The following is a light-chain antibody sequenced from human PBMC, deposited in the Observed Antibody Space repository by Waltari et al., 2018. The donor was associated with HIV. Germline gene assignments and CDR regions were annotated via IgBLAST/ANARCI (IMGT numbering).Light chain of an antibody. J-gene: IGLJ3*02. CDR1: SSDVGGYNY. V-gene: IGLV2-14*01. Sequence: QSALTQPASVSGSPGQSITISCTGTSSDVGGYNYVSWYQQHPGKAPKLMIYDVSKRPSGVSNRFSGSKSGNTGSLTISGLQAEDEADYYCSSYTSSSTLWVFGGGTKLTVL. CDR3: SSYTSSSTLWV. CDR2: DVS.